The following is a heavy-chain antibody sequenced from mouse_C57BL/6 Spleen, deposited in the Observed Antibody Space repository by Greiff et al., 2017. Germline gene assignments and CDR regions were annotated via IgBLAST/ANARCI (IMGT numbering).Heavy chain of an antibody. CDR3: TRDYCGWYFDV. CDR1: GYTFTDYE. Sequence: VQLQQSGAELVRPGASVTLSCKASGYTFTDYEMHWVKQTPVHGLEWIGAIDPETGGTAYNQKFKGKAILTADKSSSTAYMELRSLTSEDSAVYYCTRDYCGWYFDVWGTGTTVTVSS. V-gene: IGHV1-15*01. J-gene: IGHJ1*03. CDR2: IDPETGGT. D-gene: IGHD1-1*01.